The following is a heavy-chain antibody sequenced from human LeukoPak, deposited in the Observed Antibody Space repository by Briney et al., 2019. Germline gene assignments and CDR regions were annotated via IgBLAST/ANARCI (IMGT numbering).Heavy chain of an antibody. V-gene: IGHV3-66*01. D-gene: IGHD2-2*01. J-gene: IGHJ6*03. CDR1: RFTVSSNY. CDR2: IYSGGST. Sequence: GGSLRLSCAASRFTVSSNYMTWVRQAAGKGLEWVSVIYSGGSTYYADSVKGRFTISRDNSKNTLYLQMNSLRAEDTAVYYCAKSELVVPDYYYYYYMDVWGKGTTVTISS. CDR3: AKSELVVPDYYYYYYMDV.